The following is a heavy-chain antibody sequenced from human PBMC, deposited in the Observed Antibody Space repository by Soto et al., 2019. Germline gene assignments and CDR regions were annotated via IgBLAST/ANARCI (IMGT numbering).Heavy chain of an antibody. CDR3: ARDGKDTVTTYYFDY. D-gene: IGHD4-17*01. Sequence: GGSLRLSCAASGFTFSSYGMHWVRQAPGKGLEWVAVIWYDGSNKYYADSVKGRFTISRDNSKNTLYLQMNSLRAEDTAVYYCARDGKDTVTTYYFDYWGQGTLVTVSS. CDR1: GFTFSSYG. CDR2: IWYDGSNK. V-gene: IGHV3-33*01. J-gene: IGHJ4*02.